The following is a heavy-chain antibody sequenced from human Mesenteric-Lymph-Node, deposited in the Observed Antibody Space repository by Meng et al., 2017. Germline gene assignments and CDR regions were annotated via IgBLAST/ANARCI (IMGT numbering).Heavy chain of an antibody. CDR1: GFTFSSYA. D-gene: IGHD3-16*01. Sequence: GESLKISCVVSGFTFSSYAMTWVRQAPGKGLEWVANIKQDGSEKYYVDSVKGRFTISRDDAKNSLFLEMNNLRVDDTAVYYCARGGTTRFDFWGQGTLVTVSS. CDR2: IKQDGSEK. V-gene: IGHV3-7*01. CDR3: ARGGTTRFDF. J-gene: IGHJ4*02.